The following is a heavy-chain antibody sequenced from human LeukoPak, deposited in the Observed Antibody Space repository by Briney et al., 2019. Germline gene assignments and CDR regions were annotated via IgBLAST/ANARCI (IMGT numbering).Heavy chain of an antibody. D-gene: IGHD3/OR15-3a*01. Sequence: PSETLSLTCTVSGGSISSSSYYWGWIRQPPGKGLEWIGSIYYSGSTYYNPSLKSRLTILVDTSKNQFSLKLSSVTAADTAVYYCARGGYYDFSEVFDIWGQGTMVTVSS. J-gene: IGHJ3*02. V-gene: IGHV4-39*07. CDR3: ARGGYYDFSEVFDI. CDR1: GGSISSSSYY. CDR2: IYYSGST.